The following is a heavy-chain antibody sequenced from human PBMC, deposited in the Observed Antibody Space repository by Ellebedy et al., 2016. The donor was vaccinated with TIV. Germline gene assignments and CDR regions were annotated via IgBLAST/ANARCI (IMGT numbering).Heavy chain of an antibody. J-gene: IGHJ4*02. V-gene: IGHV3-23*01. CDR3: AKDRLGFDY. D-gene: IGHD4-11*01. CDR1: GFTFSSYA. CDR2: ISGSGGST. Sequence: GESLKISCAASGFTFSSYAMSWVRQAPGKGLEWVSAISGSGGSTYYADSVKGRFTISRDNSKNTLYLQMNSLRAEDTAVYYCAKDRLGFDYWGQGTLVTVSS.